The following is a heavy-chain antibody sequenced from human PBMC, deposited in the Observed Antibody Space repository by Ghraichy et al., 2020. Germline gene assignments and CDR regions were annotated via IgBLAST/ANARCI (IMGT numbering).Heavy chain of an antibody. CDR2: IYPGDSDT. CDR3: ARPIPAANGEYYFEY. D-gene: IGHD2-2*01. Sequence: GGSLKISCKGSGYSFTSYWIGWVRQMPGKGLEWMGIIYPGDSDTRYSPSFQGQVTISADKSISTAYLQWSSLKASDTAMYYCARPIPAANGEYYFEYWGQGTLVTVSS. CDR1: GYSFTSYW. J-gene: IGHJ4*02. V-gene: IGHV5-51*01.